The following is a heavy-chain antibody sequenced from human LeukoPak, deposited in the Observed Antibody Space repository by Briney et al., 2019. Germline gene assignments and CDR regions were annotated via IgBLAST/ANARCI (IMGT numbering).Heavy chain of an antibody. J-gene: IGHJ6*02. CDR2: IYPGDSDT. V-gene: IGHV5-51*01. CDR3: AGGLGYCSGTTCRPYYGMDV. Sequence: GESLKISCKGSGYSFSNYWIAWVRQMPGKGLEWMGIIYPGDSDTRYSPSFQGQVTISADKSISTAYLQWSSLKASDTATYYCAGGLGYCSGTTCRPYYGMDVWGRGTTVTVSS. D-gene: IGHD2-2*01. CDR1: GYSFSNYW.